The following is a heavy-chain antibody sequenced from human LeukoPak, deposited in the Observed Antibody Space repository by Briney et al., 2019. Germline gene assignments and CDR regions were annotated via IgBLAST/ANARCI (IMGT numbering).Heavy chain of an antibody. Sequence: SVTVSCKASGGTFTSYAISWVRQAPGQGLEWMGRIIPILGIANYAQKFQGRVTITADKSTSTAYMELSSLRSEDTAVYYCARVLVGTLGGYYYYYGMDVWGQGTTVTVSS. CDR1: GGTFTSYA. CDR2: IIPILGIA. D-gene: IGHD2-8*02. V-gene: IGHV1-69*04. J-gene: IGHJ6*02. CDR3: ARVLVGTLGGYYYYYGMDV.